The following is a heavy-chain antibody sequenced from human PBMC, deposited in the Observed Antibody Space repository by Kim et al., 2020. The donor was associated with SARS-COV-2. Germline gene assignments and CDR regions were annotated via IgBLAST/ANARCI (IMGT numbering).Heavy chain of an antibody. D-gene: IGHD5-12*01. V-gene: IGHV1-18*04. CDR2: ISAYNSNT. Sequence: ASVKVSCKASGYTFTSYGISWVRQAPGQGLEWMGWISAYNSNTNYAQKLQGRVTMTTDTSTSTAYMELRSLRSDDTAVYYCARDGKSVWDIVATIGTPGADYWGQGTLVTVSS. CDR1: GYTFTSYG. J-gene: IGHJ4*02. CDR3: ARDGKSVWDIVATIGTPGADY.